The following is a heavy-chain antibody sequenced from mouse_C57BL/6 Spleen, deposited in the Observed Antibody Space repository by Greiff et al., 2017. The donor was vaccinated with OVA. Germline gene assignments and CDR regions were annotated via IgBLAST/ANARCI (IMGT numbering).Heavy chain of an antibody. V-gene: IGHV3-6*01. CDR2: ISYDGSN. D-gene: IGHD4-1*01. J-gene: IGHJ3*01. CDR3: ASGPGWFAY. Sequence: EVQLQESGPGLVKPSQSLSLTCSVTGYSITSGYYWNWIRQFPGNKLEWMGYISYDGSNNYNPSLKNRISITRDTSKNQFFLKLNSVTTEDTATYYCASGPGWFAYWGQGTLVTVSA. CDR1: GYSITSGYY.